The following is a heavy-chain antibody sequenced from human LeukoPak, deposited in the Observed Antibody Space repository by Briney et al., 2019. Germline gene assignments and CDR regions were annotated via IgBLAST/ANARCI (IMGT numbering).Heavy chain of an antibody. CDR2: IFYSGST. CDR3: ARGPYKYDGSGAFDI. CDR1: GGSISTSNYY. V-gene: IGHV4-39*07. D-gene: IGHD3-22*01. J-gene: IGHJ3*02. Sequence: SETLSLTCTVSGGSISTSNYYWGWIRQPPGKGLEWIGNIFYSGSTYYSPSLRSRVTISLDTSRNQFSLKLNSVTAADTAVYYCARGPYKYDGSGAFDIWGQGTKVTVSS.